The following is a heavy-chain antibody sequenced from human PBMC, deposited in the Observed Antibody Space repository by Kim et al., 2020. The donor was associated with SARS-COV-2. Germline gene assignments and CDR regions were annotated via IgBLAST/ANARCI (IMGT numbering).Heavy chain of an antibody. CDR3: ARHDGLGQWYYGMDV. J-gene: IGHJ6*02. Sequence: SFQGQVTISADKSISTAYLQWSSLKASDTAMYYCARHDGLGQWYYGMDVWGQGTTVTVSS. D-gene: IGHD6-19*01. V-gene: IGHV5-51*01.